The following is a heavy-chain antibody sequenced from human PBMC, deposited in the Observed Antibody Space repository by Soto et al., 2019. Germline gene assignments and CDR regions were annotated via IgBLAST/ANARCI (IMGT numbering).Heavy chain of an antibody. CDR2: ISYDGSQT. J-gene: IGHJ4*02. Sequence: QVQLVESGGGVVQPGRSLTLSCAASGFTFTRYAMHWVRQPPGKGLEWVAVISYDGSQTFYADSVKGRFTISRDTSKNTLYLQINSLTTEDAAVYYCAKTEWETSLATYYFDYWGLGTLVTVSS. D-gene: IGHD1-26*01. V-gene: IGHV3-30*18. CDR1: GFTFTRYA. CDR3: AKTEWETSLATYYFDY.